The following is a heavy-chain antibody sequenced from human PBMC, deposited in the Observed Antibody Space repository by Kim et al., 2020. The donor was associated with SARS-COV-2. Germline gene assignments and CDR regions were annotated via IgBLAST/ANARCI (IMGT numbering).Heavy chain of an antibody. CDR3: VRGFWSDKVPYFQH. Sequence: GGSLRLSCAASGFTFSSYAMHWVRQAPGKGLEWVAVISYDGSNKYYADSVKGRFTISRDNSKNTLYLQMNSLRAEDTAVYYCVRGFWSDKVPYFQHWGQGTLVTVSS. J-gene: IGHJ1*01. CDR2: ISYDGSNK. CDR1: GFTFSSYA. D-gene: IGHD3-3*01. V-gene: IGHV3-30-3*01.